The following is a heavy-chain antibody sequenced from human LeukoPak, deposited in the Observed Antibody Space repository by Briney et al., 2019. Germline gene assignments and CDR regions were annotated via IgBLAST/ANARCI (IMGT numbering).Heavy chain of an antibody. CDR3: ARGPIAVDAFDI. D-gene: IGHD6-19*01. J-gene: IGHJ3*02. V-gene: IGHV4-34*01. CDR2: INHSGST. Sequence: PSETLSLTCAVYGGSLSGYYWSWIRQPPGKGLEWIGEINHSGSTNYNPSLKSRVTISVDTSKNQFSLKLSSVTAADTAVYYCARGPIAVDAFDIWGQGTMVTVSS. CDR1: GGSLSGYY.